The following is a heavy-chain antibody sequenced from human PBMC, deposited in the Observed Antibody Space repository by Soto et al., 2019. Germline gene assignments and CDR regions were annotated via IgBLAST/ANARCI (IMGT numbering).Heavy chain of an antibody. V-gene: IGHV1-46*03. CDR3: GRDTRGSGSRFDY. CDR1: GYTFTDYY. CDR2: IDASGGST. Sequence: QVQLVQSGAEVKKPGASVKVSCKASGYTFTDYYMHWVRQAPGQGLEWMGIIDASGGSTNYEQKFAGRVTMTRDTSTSTVYIELSRLRSEHTAVYYCGRDTRGSGSRFDYWGQGTLVTVSS. J-gene: IGHJ4*02. D-gene: IGHD3-10*01.